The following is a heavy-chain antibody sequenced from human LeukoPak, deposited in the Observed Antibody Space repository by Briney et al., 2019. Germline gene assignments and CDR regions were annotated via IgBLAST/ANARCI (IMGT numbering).Heavy chain of an antibody. CDR1: GFTFTAYH. CDR2: INPNSGGT. D-gene: IGHD2-15*01. J-gene: IGHJ4*02. V-gene: IGHV1-2*02. CDR3: ARQFRCSGGSCYWDY. Sequence: ASVKVSCKASGFTFTAYHIHWVRQAPGQGLEWMGWINPNSGGTNYAQKFQGRVTMTRDTSISTAYIELNRLRSDDTAVYYCARQFRCSGGSCYWDYWGQGILVTVSS.